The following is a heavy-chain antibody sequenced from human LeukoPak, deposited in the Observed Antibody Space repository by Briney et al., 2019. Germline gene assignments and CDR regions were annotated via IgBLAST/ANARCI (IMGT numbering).Heavy chain of an antibody. CDR1: GGSISSGGYS. CDR2: IYHSGST. V-gene: IGHV4-30-2*01. J-gene: IGHJ3*02. D-gene: IGHD2-2*03. Sequence: SQTLSLTCAVSGGSISSGGYSWSWIRQPPGKGLEWIGYIYHSGSTYYNPSLKSRVTISVDRSKNQLSLKLSSVTAADTAVYYCARAPNGYCSSTSCDDAFDIWGQGTMVTVSS. CDR3: ARAPNGYCSSTSCDDAFDI.